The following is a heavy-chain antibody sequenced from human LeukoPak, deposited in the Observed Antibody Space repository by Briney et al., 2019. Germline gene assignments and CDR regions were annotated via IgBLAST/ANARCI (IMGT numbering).Heavy chain of an antibody. CDR1: AFSVNSFG. V-gene: IGHV3-23*01. CDR2: ISINGETT. D-gene: IGHD6-19*01. J-gene: IGHJ4*02. CDR3: AQGFSSGWYPN. Sequence: GGSLRLSCAVSAFSVNSFGMSWVRQAPGKGLEWISAISINGETTWYADSVKGRFIISRDNTKNALYLQLSSLRVEDTAVYYCAQGFSSGWYPNWGQGSLVSVSS.